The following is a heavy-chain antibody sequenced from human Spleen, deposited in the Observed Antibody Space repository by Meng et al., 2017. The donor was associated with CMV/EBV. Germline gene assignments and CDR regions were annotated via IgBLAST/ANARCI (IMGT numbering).Heavy chain of an antibody. CDR1: GGSMGSGDYF. D-gene: IGHD1-14*01. Sequence: QWQVQQSGPGLVIPSQTPSPTSPLSGGSMGSGDYFWNWIRQPPGKGLEWIGYIYYSGNTYYNPSLKSRVTISIDTSKNQFSLKLSSVTAADTAVYYCARAEYYNWFDPWGQGTLVTVSS. J-gene: IGHJ5*02. CDR2: IYYSGNT. CDR3: ARAEYYNWFDP. V-gene: IGHV4-30-4*01.